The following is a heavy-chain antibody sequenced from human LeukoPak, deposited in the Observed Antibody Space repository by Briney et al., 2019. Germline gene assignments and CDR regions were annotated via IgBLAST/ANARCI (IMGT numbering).Heavy chain of an antibody. CDR2: ISSSGSTI. CDR3: ARAFPPLRVSAAGDS. D-gene: IGHD6-25*01. Sequence: PGGSLRLSCAASGFTFSSYEMNWVRQAPGRGLEWVSYISSSGSTIYYADSVKGRFTISRDNAKNSLYLQMNSLRAEDTAVYYCARAFPPLRVSAAGDSWGQGTLVTVSS. V-gene: IGHV3-48*03. CDR1: GFTFSSYE. J-gene: IGHJ5*01.